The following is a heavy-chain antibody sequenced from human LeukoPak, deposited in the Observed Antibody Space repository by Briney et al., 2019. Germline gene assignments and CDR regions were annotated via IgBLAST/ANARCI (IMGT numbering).Heavy chain of an antibody. CDR3: ASGNTGYDRDSFDI. J-gene: IGHJ3*02. D-gene: IGHD5-12*01. CDR1: GGSISSGGYS. CDR2: IYHSGST. Sequence: SQTLSLTCAVSGGSISSGGYSWGWVRQPPGEGLEWVGYIYHSGSTYYNPSLQSRVTISLDRSKNQFPLKLSSMTAADTAVYYCASGNTGYDRDSFDIWGQGTMVTVSS. V-gene: IGHV4-30-2*01.